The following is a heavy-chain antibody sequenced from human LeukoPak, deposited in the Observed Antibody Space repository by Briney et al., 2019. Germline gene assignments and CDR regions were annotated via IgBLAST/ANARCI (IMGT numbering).Heavy chain of an antibody. Sequence: GGSLRLSCAASGFTVSSNYMSWVRQAPGKGLEWVSVIYSGGSTYYADSVKGRFTISRDNSKNTLYLQMNSLRAEDTAVYYCARARGEQQLVPYYYYYYMDVWGKGTTVTVSS. D-gene: IGHD6-13*01. CDR3: ARARGEQQLVPYYYYYYMDV. CDR1: GFTVSSNY. V-gene: IGHV3-53*01. J-gene: IGHJ6*03. CDR2: IYSGGST.